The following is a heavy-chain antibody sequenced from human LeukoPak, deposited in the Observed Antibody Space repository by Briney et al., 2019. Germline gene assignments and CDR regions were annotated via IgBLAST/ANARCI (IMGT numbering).Heavy chain of an antibody. CDR2: IYYSGST. V-gene: IGHV4-59*01. D-gene: IGHD6-6*01. Sequence: PSETLSLTCTVSGVSFSSYYWTWIRQPPGKGLEWIGYIYYSGSTNYNPSLKSRVTMSLDTSKNQFALKLTSVTAADTAVYYCATGSSSSSVDYWGQGTLVTVSS. CDR1: GVSFSSYY. CDR3: ATGSSSSSVDY. J-gene: IGHJ4*02.